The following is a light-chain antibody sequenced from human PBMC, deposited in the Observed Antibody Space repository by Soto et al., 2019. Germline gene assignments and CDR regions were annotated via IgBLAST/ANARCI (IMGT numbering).Light chain of an antibody. V-gene: IGLV2-23*01. CDR2: EDN. CDR1: SSDVGSYNL. CDR3: CSYAPISTVV. J-gene: IGLJ3*02. Sequence: QSALTQPASVSGSPGQSITISCTGTSSDVGSYNLVSWYQQHPGKAPKLMIYEDNKRPSGVSNRFTRSKSGNTASLTISGFQAEDEAHYYCCSYAPISTVVFGGGTKLTVL.